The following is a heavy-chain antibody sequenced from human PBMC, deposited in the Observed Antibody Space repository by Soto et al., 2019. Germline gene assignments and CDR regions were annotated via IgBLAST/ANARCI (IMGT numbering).Heavy chain of an antibody. CDR2: ISYDGSNK. J-gene: IGHJ3*02. Sequence: QVQLVESGGGVVQPGRSLRLSCAASGFTFSSYAMHWVRQAPGKGLEWVAVISYDGSNKYYADSVKGRFTISRDNSNNTLYLQVNSLRAEDTAVYYCARDHYGGNAFDIWGQGTMVTVSS. D-gene: IGHD4-17*01. CDR3: ARDHYGGNAFDI. V-gene: IGHV3-30-3*01. CDR1: GFTFSSYA.